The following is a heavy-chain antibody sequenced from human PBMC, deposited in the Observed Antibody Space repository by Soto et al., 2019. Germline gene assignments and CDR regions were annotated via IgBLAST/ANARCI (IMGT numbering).Heavy chain of an antibody. J-gene: IGHJ5*02. CDR1: GFTFSSYA. Sequence: GGSLRLSCAASGFTFSSYAMSWVRQAPGKGLEWVSAISGSGGSTYYADSVKGRFTISRDNSKNTLYLQMNSLRAEDQAVYYCAKGSKVVAASGVSNWFDPWGQGTLVTVSS. CDR2: ISGSGGST. D-gene: IGHD2-15*01. V-gene: IGHV3-23*01. CDR3: AKGSKVVAASGVSNWFDP.